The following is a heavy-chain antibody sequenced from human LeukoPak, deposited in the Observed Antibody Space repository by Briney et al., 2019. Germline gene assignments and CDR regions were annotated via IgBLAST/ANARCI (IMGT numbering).Heavy chain of an antibody. CDR1: GFTFSSYA. Sequence: GGSLRLSCAASGFTFSSYAMSWVRQAPGKGLEWVSAISGSGGSTYYADSVKGRFTISRDNSKNTLYLQMNSLRAEDTAVYYCAKAIRYYYDSSGYYENWGQGTLVTVSS. D-gene: IGHD3-22*01. J-gene: IGHJ4*02. CDR3: AKAIRYYYDSSGYYEN. CDR2: ISGSGGST. V-gene: IGHV3-23*01.